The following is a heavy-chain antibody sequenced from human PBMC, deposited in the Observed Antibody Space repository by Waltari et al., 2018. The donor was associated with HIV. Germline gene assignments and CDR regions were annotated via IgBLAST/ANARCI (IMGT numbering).Heavy chain of an antibody. J-gene: IGHJ4*02. CDR3: ARVPYSSGWYGDNIDY. V-gene: IGHV1-69*04. D-gene: IGHD6-19*01. CDR2: VVPVLNSA. CDR1: GGIFFISA. Sequence: QVQLVQSGAEVMKHGSSVKVSCKASGGIFFISAFTWVRQAPGQGLEWMGRVVPVLNSATYAEKFRGRVTITADKSTSTAYMEMSGLRSEDTAVYFCARVPYSSGWYGDNIDYWGQGTLVIVSS.